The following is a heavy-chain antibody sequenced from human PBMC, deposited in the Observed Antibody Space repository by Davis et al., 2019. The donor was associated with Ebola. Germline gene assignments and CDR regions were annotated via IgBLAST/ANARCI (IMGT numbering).Heavy chain of an antibody. D-gene: IGHD3-10*01. V-gene: IGHV1-18*01. Sequence: ASVKVSCKASGYSFKNYAISWVRQAPGQGLQLMGWISGYEDNTNYAPRFRGRITLTKDRATSTVYMELRSLTSDDTAVYYCARDLATSSGAHFFYFGMDVWGGGTSVAVSS. CDR2: ISGYEDNT. CDR3: ARDLATSSGAHFFYFGMDV. CDR1: GYSFKNYA. J-gene: IGHJ6*04.